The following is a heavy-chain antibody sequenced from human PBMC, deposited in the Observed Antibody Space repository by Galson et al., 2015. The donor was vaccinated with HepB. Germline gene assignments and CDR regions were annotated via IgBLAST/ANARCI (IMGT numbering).Heavy chain of an antibody. CDR1: GYTFTSYA. CDR2: INTNTGNP. CDR3: AREGPGMTTVPFWYFDL. J-gene: IGHJ2*01. Sequence: SVKVSCKASGYTFTSYAMNWVRQAPGQGLEWMGWINTNTGNPTYAQGFTGRFVFSLDTSVSTAYLQISSLKAEDTAVYYCAREGPGMTTVPFWYFDLWGRGTLVTVSS. D-gene: IGHD4-17*01. V-gene: IGHV7-4-1*02.